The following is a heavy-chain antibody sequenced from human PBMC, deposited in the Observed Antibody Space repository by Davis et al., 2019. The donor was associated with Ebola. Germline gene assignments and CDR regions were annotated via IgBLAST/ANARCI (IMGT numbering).Heavy chain of an antibody. J-gene: IGHJ3*02. CDR1: GGSFSGYY. Sequence: PGGSLRLSCAVYGGSFSGYYWSWIRQPPGKGLEWIGEINHSGSTNYNPSLKSRVTISVDKSKNQFSLKLSSVTAADTAVYYCARLTDTYCSSTSCYHRLDAFDIWGQGKMVTVSS. CDR2: INHSGST. CDR3: ARLTDTYCSSTSCYHRLDAFDI. D-gene: IGHD2-2*01. V-gene: IGHV4-34*01.